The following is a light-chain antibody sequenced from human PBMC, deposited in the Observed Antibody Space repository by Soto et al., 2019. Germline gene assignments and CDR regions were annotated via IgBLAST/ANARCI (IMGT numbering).Light chain of an antibody. J-gene: IGKJ1*01. V-gene: IGKV1-5*03. Sequence: DIQMTQSPSTLSAFVGDRVTITCRASQSISSWLAWYQQKPGKAPNLLIYKASTLESGVPSRFSGSGSGTEFTLTISSLQPDDFATYYCQHYNSYSEAFGQGTKVDIK. CDR2: KAS. CDR1: QSISSW. CDR3: QHYNSYSEA.